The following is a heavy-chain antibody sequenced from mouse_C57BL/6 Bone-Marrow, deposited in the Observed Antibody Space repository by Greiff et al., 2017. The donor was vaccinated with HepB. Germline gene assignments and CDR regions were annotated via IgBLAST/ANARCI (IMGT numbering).Heavy chain of an antibody. CDR3: ARGDDSLYAMDY. Sequence: DVMLVESGGGLVKPGGSLKLSCAASGFTFSSYTMSWVRQTPEKRLEWVATISGGGGNTYYPDSVKGRFTISRDNAKNTLYLQMSSLRPEDTALYYCARGDDSLYAMDYWGQGTSVTVSS. J-gene: IGHJ4*01. CDR2: ISGGGGNT. V-gene: IGHV5-9*01. CDR1: GFTFSSYT. D-gene: IGHD2-4*01.